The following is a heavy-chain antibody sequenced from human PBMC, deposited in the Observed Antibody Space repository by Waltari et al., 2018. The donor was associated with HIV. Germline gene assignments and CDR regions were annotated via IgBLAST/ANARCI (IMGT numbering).Heavy chain of an antibody. Sequence: QVQLVESGGGVVQPGRSLRLSCATAEFTHSSYGLHWFRPAPGKGLERVTVIWYDGRKKYYADSVKGQFTISIDNSKNTLYLQMNSLRIEDTAVYYCARKYSSSWGAPFDYWGQGTLDTVSS. CDR1: EFTHSSYG. V-gene: IGHV3-33*01. CDR2: IWYDGRKK. D-gene: IGHD6-13*01. J-gene: IGHJ4*02. CDR3: ARKYSSSWGAPFDY.